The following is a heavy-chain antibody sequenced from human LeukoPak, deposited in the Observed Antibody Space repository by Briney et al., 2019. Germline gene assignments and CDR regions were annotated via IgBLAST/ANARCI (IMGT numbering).Heavy chain of an antibody. CDR1: GGTFSSYA. J-gene: IGHJ5*02. Sequence: SVKVSCKASGGTFSSYAISWVRQAPGQGLEWMGGIIPIFGTANYAQRFQGGVTITADESTSTAYMELSSLRSEDTAVYYCAGAAAADLRFGWFDPWGQGTLVTVSS. V-gene: IGHV1-69*01. CDR2: IIPIFGTA. D-gene: IGHD6-13*01. CDR3: AGAAAADLRFGWFDP.